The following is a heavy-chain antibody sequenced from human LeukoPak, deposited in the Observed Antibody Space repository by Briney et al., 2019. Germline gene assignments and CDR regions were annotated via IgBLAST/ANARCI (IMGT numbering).Heavy chain of an antibody. CDR1: GFTFSSYA. J-gene: IGHJ6*03. CDR3: AREGYSSGWSYYYYYMDV. D-gene: IGHD6-19*01. Sequence: GSLRLSCAASGFTFSSYAMSWVRQAPGKGLEWVSYISSSGSTIYYADSVKGRFTISRDNAKNSLYLQMNSLRAEDTAVYYCAREGYSSGWSYYYYYMDVWGKGTTVTISS. CDR2: ISSSGSTI. V-gene: IGHV3-48*04.